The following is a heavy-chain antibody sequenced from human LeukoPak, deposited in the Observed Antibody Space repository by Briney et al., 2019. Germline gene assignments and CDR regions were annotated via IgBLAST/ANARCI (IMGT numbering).Heavy chain of an antibody. V-gene: IGHV3-53*01. Sequence: GGSLRLSCAASGFTVSSNYMSWVRQAPGKGLGWVSVIYSGGSTYYADSVKGRFTISRDNSKNTLYLQMNSLRAEDTAVYYCAREIIQLPGYFDYWGQGTLVTVSS. CDR1: GFTVSSNY. D-gene: IGHD5-18*01. CDR2: IYSGGST. CDR3: AREIIQLPGYFDY. J-gene: IGHJ4*02.